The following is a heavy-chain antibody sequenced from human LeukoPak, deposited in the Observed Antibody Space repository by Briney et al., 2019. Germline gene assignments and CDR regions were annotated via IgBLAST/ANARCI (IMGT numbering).Heavy chain of an antibody. CDR1: GGSFSGYY. CDR3: ARVQRWLQSIDY. CDR2: INHSGST. V-gene: IGHV4-34*01. J-gene: IGHJ4*02. Sequence: SETLSLTCAVYGGSFSGYYWSWIRQRPGKGLEWIGEINHSGSTNYNPSLKSRVTISVDTSKNQFSLKLSSVTAADTAVYYCARVQRWLQSIDYWGQGTLVTVSS. D-gene: IGHD5-24*01.